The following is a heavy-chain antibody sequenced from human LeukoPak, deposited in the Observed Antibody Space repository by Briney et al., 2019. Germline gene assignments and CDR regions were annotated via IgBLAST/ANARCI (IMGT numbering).Heavy chain of an antibody. D-gene: IGHD5-18*01. Sequence: SETLSLTCTVSGGSISSGGYYWSWTRQPPGKGLEWIGSIYYSGSTYYNPSLKRRVTISVATSTNQFSLKLSSVTAADTAVYYCARLEEIQLWLQGGWFDPWGQGTLVTVSS. CDR3: ARLEEIQLWLQGGWFDP. CDR2: IYYSGST. V-gene: IGHV4-39*01. CDR1: GGSISSGGYY. J-gene: IGHJ5*02.